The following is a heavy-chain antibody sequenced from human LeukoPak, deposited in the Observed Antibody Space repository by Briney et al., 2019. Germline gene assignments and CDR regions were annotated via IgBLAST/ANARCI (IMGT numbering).Heavy chain of an antibody. Sequence: SETLSLTCTVSGGSISSYYWSWIRQPPGKGLEWIGYIYYSGSTNYNPSLKSQVTISVDTSKNQFSLKLSSVAAADTAVYYCAREVGDAFDIWGQGTMVTVSS. V-gene: IGHV4-59*01. J-gene: IGHJ3*02. CDR3: AREVGDAFDI. D-gene: IGHD1-26*01. CDR1: GGSISSYY. CDR2: IYYSGST.